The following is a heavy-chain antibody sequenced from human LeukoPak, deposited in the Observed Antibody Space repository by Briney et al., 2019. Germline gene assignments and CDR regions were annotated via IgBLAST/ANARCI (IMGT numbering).Heavy chain of an antibody. V-gene: IGHV4-59*08. CDR3: ARLSNYGGKTAPDY. J-gene: IGHJ4*02. D-gene: IGHD4-23*01. CDR2: IYYSGST. CDR1: GGSISSYY. Sequence: PSETLSLTCTVSGGSISSYYWSWIRQPLGKGLEWIGYIYYSGSTNYNPSLKSRVTISVETSKNQFSLKLSSVTAADTAVYYCARLSNYGGKTAPDYWGQGTLVTVSS.